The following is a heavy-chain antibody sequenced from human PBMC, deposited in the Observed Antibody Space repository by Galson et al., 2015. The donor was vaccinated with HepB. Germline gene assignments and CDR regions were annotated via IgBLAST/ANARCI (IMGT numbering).Heavy chain of an antibody. CDR3: ATLDTAMDSDFGI. CDR1: GFICSNCW. V-gene: IGHV3-7*03. J-gene: IGHJ4*02. CDR2: TKKDESEK. Sequence: SLRLSCAVSGFICSNCWMSWVRQAPGKGLEWVAMTKKDESEKHYVDSVKGRFTITSDSARNSLFLQMNSLRAEDTAVYYCATLDTAMDSDFGIWGQGTLVTVSS. D-gene: IGHD5-18*01.